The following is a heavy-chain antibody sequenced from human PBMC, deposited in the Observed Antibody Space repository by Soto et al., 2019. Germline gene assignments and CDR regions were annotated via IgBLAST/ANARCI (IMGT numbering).Heavy chain of an antibody. CDR3: ARATLIIRHITHLGEASPGVVEP. CDR1: GYTFTEYF. CDR2: ISPESGVT. Sequence: QVQLVQSGAEVKMPGASVRVSCEASGYTFTEYFLHWVRQAPGQGREWMGWISPESGVTNIAPNFEGRVTMTADTTITTAYMQLRGLSYDATAVYYCARATLIIRHITHLGEASPGVVEPWGQGTLVSVSS. J-gene: IGHJ5*02. V-gene: IGHV1-2*02. D-gene: IGHD3-16*01.